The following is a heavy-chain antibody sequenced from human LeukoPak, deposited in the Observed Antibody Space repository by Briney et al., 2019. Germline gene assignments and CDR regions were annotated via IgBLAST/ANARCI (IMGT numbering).Heavy chain of an antibody. CDR1: GFTFSSYE. Sequence: GGSLRLSCAASGFTFSSYEMNWVRQAPGKGLEWVSYISSSGSTIYYADSVKGRFTISRDNAKNSLYLQMNSLRAEDTAVYYCARVSKKLRGAFDIWGQGTMVTVSS. CDR3: ARVSKKLRGAFDI. J-gene: IGHJ3*02. CDR2: ISSSGSTI. V-gene: IGHV3-48*03. D-gene: IGHD1-1*01.